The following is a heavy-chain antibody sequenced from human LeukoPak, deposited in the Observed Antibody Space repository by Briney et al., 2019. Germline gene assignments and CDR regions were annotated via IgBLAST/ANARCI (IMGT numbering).Heavy chain of an antibody. J-gene: IGHJ4*02. D-gene: IGHD2-2*01. CDR3: ARDFHCSSTSCEDGDY. CDR1: GYTFTGYY. Sequence: ASVKVSCKASGYTFTGYYMHWVRQAPGQGLEWMGRINPSGGSTSYAQKFQGRVTMTRDMSTSTVYMELSSLRSEDTAVYYCARDFHCSSTSCEDGDYWGQGTLVTVSS. CDR2: INPSGGST. V-gene: IGHV1-46*01.